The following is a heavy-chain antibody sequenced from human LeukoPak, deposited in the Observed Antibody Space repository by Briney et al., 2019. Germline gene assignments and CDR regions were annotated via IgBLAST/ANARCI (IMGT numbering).Heavy chain of an antibody. J-gene: IGHJ4*02. Sequence: ASVKVSCKASGYTFTGYYMHWVRQAPGQGLEWMGRIIPILGIANYAQKFQGRVTITADKSTSTAYMELSSLRSEDTAVYYCASKSRPYYDSSGSFDYWGQGTLVTVSS. CDR3: ASKSRPYYDSSGSFDY. V-gene: IGHV1-69*02. D-gene: IGHD3-22*01. CDR2: IIPILGIA. CDR1: GYTFTGYY.